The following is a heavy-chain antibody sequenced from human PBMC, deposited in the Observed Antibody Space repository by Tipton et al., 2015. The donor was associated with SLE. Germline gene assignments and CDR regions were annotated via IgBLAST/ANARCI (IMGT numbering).Heavy chain of an antibody. Sequence: TLSLTCTVSGGSISSHYWSWIRQPPGKGLEWIGYIYYSGSTNYNPSLRSRVTISIDTSKNQFSLRLSSVTAADTAVYYCARDYTFDWYFDLWGRGTLVTVSS. CDR2: IYYSGST. V-gene: IGHV4-59*11. CDR3: ARDYTFDWYFDL. CDR1: GGSISSHY. J-gene: IGHJ2*01.